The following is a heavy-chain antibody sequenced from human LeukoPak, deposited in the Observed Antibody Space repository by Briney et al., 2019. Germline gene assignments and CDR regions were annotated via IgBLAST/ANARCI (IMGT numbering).Heavy chain of an antibody. CDR2: IYYSGST. D-gene: IGHD6-13*01. CDR1: GGSFSGYY. J-gene: IGHJ4*02. V-gene: IGHV4-30-4*08. CDR3: VRGLDSSSYVDS. Sequence: SETLSLTCAVYGGSFSGYYWSWIRQPPGKGLEWIGYIYYSGSTYYSPSLKSRLIMSVDTSKNQFSLKLSFVTAADTALYYCVRGLDSSSYVDSWGQGTLVTVSS.